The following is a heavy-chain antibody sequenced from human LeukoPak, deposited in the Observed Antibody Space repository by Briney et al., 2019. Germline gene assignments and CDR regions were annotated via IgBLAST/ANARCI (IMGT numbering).Heavy chain of an antibody. CDR1: GFTFSSYS. D-gene: IGHD3-10*01. CDR2: ISSSSSYI. V-gene: IGHV3-21*01. J-gene: IGHJ4*02. Sequence: GGSLRLSCAASGFTFSSYSMNWVRQAPGKGLEWVSSISSSSSYIYYADSVKGRFTISRDNAKDSLYLQMNSLRAEDTAVYYCARGLAGGLSGGIDYWGQGTLVTVSS. CDR3: ARGLAGGLSGGIDY.